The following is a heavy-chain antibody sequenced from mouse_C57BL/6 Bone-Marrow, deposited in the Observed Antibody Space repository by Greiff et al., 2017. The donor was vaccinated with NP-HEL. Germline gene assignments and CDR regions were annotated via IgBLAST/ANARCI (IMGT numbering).Heavy chain of an antibody. Sequence: QVQLKQPGAELVMPGASVKLSCKASGYTFTSYWMHWVKQRPGQGLAWIGEIDPSDSYTNYNQKFKGKSTLTVDKSSSTAYMQLSSLTSEDSAVYYCARGEGDYYGSDWYFDVWGTGTTVTVSS. CDR1: GYTFTSYW. J-gene: IGHJ1*03. CDR3: ARGEGDYYGSDWYFDV. D-gene: IGHD1-1*01. V-gene: IGHV1-69*01. CDR2: IDPSDSYT.